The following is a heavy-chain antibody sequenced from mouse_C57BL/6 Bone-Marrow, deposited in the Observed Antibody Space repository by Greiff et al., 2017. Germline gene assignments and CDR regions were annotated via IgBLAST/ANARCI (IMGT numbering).Heavy chain of an antibody. D-gene: IGHD2-14*01. V-gene: IGHV5-15*01. CDR3: AAGYSRDYYAMDY. J-gene: IGHJ4*01. Sequence: EVMLVESGGGLVQPGGSLKLSCAASGFTFSDYGMAWVRQAPRKGPEWVAFISNLAYSIYYADTVTGRFTISRENAKNTLYLEMSSLRSEDTAMYYGAAGYSRDYYAMDYGGQGTSVTVSS. CDR1: GFTFSDYG. CDR2: ISNLAYSI.